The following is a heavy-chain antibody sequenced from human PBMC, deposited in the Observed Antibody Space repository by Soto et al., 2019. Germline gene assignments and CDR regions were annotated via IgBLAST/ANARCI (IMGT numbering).Heavy chain of an antibody. CDR1: GFTFSSYG. J-gene: IGHJ6*02. Sequence: QVQLVEYGGGVVQPGRSLRLSCAASGFTFSSYGMHWVRQAPGKGLEWVAVISYDGSNKYYADSVKGRFTISRDNSKNTLYLQMNSLRAEDTSVYYCAKDQWGDSSGWYKISYYYYYGMDVWGQGTTVTVSS. CDR3: AKDQWGDSSGWYKISYYYYYGMDV. V-gene: IGHV3-30*18. CDR2: ISYDGSNK. D-gene: IGHD6-19*01.